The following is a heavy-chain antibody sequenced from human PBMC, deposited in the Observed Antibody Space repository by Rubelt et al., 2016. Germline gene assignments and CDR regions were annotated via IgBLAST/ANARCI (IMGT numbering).Heavy chain of an antibody. CDR1: GFTFSSYA. D-gene: IGHD6-19*01. CDR2: ISGSGGST. V-gene: IGHV3-23*01. Sequence: GSGGGLVQPGGSLRLSCAASGFTFSSYAMSWVRQAPGKGLEWVSTISGSGGSTYYADSVKGRFTISRDNSENTLYLQMNGLGAEDTAIYYCARMYSSGWYASWNYWGQGTLVTVSS. CDR3: ARMYSSGWYASWNY. J-gene: IGHJ4*02.